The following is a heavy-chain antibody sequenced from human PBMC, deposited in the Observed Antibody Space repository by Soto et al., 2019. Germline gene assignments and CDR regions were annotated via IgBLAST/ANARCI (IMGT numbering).Heavy chain of an antibody. CDR3: ARWGSDPYYYGMDV. V-gene: IGHV1-3*01. D-gene: IGHD3-16*01. Sequence: QVQLVQSGAEVKKPGSSVKVSCKASGYTFTSYAMHWVRQAPGQRLEWMGWINAGNGNTKYSQKFQGRVTITRDTSASTAYMELSCLRSEDTAVYYCARWGSDPYYYGMDVWGQGTTVTVSS. J-gene: IGHJ6*02. CDR1: GYTFTSYA. CDR2: INAGNGNT.